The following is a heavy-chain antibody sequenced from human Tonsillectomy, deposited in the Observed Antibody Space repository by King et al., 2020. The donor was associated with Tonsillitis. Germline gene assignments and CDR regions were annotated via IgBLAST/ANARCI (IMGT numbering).Heavy chain of an antibody. CDR2: INPSGGTT. Sequence: VQLVESGAEVKKPGASVKVSCKASGYTFTSYYMHWVRQAPGQGLEWMGMINPSGGTTSYAQKFQGRVTMTRDTSTNTVYMELSSLRSEDTAVYYCARDHPCSSASCYGGSCFDPWGQGTLVTVCS. D-gene: IGHD2-2*01. V-gene: IGHV1-46*01. CDR3: ARDHPCSSASCYGGSCFDP. CDR1: GYTFTSYY. J-gene: IGHJ5*02.